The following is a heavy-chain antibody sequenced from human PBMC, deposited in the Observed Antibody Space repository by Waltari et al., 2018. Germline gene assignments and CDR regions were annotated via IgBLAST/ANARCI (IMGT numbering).Heavy chain of an antibody. Sequence: QVQLQQWGAGLLKPSETLSLTCAVYGGSFSGYYWRWIRQPPGKGLEWIGEINHSGSTNYNPSLKSRVTISVDTSKNQFSLKLSSVTAADTAVYYCARGGLWFRDYYMDVWGKGTTVTVSS. CDR1: GGSFSGYY. D-gene: IGHD3-10*01. J-gene: IGHJ6*03. CDR3: ARGGLWFRDYYMDV. V-gene: IGHV4-34*01. CDR2: INHSGST.